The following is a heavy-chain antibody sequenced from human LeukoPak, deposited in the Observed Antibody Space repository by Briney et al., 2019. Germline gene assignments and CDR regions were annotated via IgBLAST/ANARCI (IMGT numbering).Heavy chain of an antibody. V-gene: IGHV1-18*01. J-gene: IGHJ4*02. CDR3: ARVYDILTGYYYPDY. CDR1: GYTFTSYG. CDR2: ISAYNGNT. Sequence: ASVKVSCKASGYTFTSYGISWVRQAPGQGLEWMGWISAYNGNTNYAQKLRGRVTMTTDTSTSTAYMELRSLRSDDTAVYYCARVYDILTGYYYPDYWGQGTLVTVSS. D-gene: IGHD3-9*01.